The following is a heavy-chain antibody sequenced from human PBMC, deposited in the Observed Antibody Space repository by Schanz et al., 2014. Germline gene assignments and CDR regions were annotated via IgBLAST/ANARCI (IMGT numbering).Heavy chain of an antibody. CDR3: ARKMKLGVYGGKGHDSLDI. J-gene: IGHJ3*02. Sequence: EVQLVESGGGLVKPGGSLRLSCATSGLTFTSAWMSWVRQAPGKGLEWVGRIKGKTDGGTADYAAPMKGRFTISRDNAKNTLYLQMNTLRAEDTAVYYCARKMKLGVYGGKGHDSLDIWGQGTVVAVSS. CDR1: GLTFTSAW. D-gene: IGHD4-17*01. CDR2: IKGKTDGGTA. V-gene: IGHV3-15*01.